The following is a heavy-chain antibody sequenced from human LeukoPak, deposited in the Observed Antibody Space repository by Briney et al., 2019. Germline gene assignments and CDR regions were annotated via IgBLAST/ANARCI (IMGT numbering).Heavy chain of an antibody. CDR2: IYKEGNT. CDR1: GFTVSGNY. CDR3: ARESVTSGWYLY. V-gene: IGHV3-53*01. J-gene: IGHJ4*02. Sequence: GGSLRLSSAASGFTVSGNYMSWVRQTPGKGLQWVSTIYKEGNTFCADSVRGRFTLSRDNSKNTLYLQMNSLRAEDTAIYYCARESVTSGWYLYWGQGTLVTVSS. D-gene: IGHD6-19*01.